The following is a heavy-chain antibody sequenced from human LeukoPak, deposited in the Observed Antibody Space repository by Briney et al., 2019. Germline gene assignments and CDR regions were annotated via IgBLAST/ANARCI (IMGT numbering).Heavy chain of an antibody. J-gene: IGHJ4*02. V-gene: IGHV3-23*01. Sequence: PGRSLRLSCAASGFTFSSYAMSWVRQAPGKGLEWVSAISGSGGSTYYADSVKGLFTISRDNSKNTLYLQMNSLRAEDTAVYYCAKDYGITMTTYYFDYWGQGTLVTVSS. D-gene: IGHD3-22*01. CDR3: AKDYGITMTTYYFDY. CDR1: GFTFSSYA. CDR2: ISGSGGST.